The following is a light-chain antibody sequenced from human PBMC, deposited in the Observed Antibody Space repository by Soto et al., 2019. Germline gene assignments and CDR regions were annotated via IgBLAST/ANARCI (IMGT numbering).Light chain of an antibody. CDR1: QGISSY. CDR3: QQLNSYPP. V-gene: IGKV1-9*01. CDR2: AAS. Sequence: IQLTQSPSSLSASVGERVSITCRASQGISSYLAWYQQKPGKAPKLLIYAASTLESGVPSRFSGSGSGTDFNLTISSLQPEDFATYYCQQLNSYPPFGPGTKVDIK. J-gene: IGKJ3*01.